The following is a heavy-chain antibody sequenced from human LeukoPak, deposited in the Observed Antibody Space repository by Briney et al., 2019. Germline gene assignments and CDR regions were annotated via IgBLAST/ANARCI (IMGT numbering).Heavy chain of an antibody. CDR1: GYTFTSCG. CDR2: ISAYNGNT. J-gene: IGHJ5*02. V-gene: IGHV1-18*01. Sequence: ASVKVSCKASGYTFTSCGISWVRQAPGQGLEWMGWISAYNGNTNYAQKLQGRVTMTTDTSTSTAYMELRSLRSDDTAVYYCARYYDFWSGYYTGWFDPWGQGTLVTVSS. CDR3: ARYYDFWSGYYTGWFDP. D-gene: IGHD3-3*01.